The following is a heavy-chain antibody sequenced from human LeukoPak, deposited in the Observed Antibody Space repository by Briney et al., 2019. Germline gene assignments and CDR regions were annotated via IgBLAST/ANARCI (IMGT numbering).Heavy chain of an antibody. CDR1: GFTFSFYA. Sequence: PGRSLRLSCAASGFTFSFYAMHWVRQAPGKGLEWMAVISYDGNNEYYADSVKGRFTISRDNSKDTLYLQMNSLRVEDTAVYFCAKGPLEGDFWSGYHFDYWGQGTLVTVSS. CDR2: ISYDGNNE. V-gene: IGHV3-30-3*01. D-gene: IGHD3-3*01. CDR3: AKGPLEGDFWSGYHFDY. J-gene: IGHJ4*02.